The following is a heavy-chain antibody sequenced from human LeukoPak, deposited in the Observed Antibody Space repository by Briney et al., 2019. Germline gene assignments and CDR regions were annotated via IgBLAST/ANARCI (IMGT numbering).Heavy chain of an antibody. D-gene: IGHD3-22*01. CDR2: IFYTGRT. V-gene: IGHV4-59*11. J-gene: IGHJ3*01. Sequence: PSETLSLTCTVSGGSMNSHCWSWIRQPPGKGLEWIGFIFYTGRTRYNPSLRSRVIILADTSKNDFSLKLASVTAADTAVYYCARLLDYDSSGDPDIFDVWGQGIMVTVSS. CDR3: ARLLDYDSSGDPDIFDV. CDR1: GGSMNSHC.